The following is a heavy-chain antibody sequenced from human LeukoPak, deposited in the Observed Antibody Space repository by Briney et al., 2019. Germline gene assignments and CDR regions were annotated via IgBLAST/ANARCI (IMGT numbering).Heavy chain of an antibody. Sequence: PGGSLRLSCAASGFTVSSNYISWVRQAPGKGLGWVSVIYSGGRTYHADSVKGRFTISRDNSKNTLYLQTNSLRAEDTAMYYCARGYTYGKFDYWGQGTLVTVSS. CDR2: IYSGGRT. D-gene: IGHD5-18*01. CDR1: GFTVSSNY. CDR3: ARGYTYGKFDY. V-gene: IGHV3-53*01. J-gene: IGHJ4*02.